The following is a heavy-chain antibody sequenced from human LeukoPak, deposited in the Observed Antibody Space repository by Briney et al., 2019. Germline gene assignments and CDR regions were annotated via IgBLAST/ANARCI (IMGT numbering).Heavy chain of an antibody. CDR1: GFTFSSYG. CDR2: ISGSGGST. D-gene: IGHD4-17*01. Sequence: GGSLRLSCAASGFTFSSYGMSWVRQAPGKGLEWVPAISGSGGSTYYADSVKGRFTISRDNSKNTLYLQMNSLRAEDTAVYYCAKHYGDYYDYWGQGTLVTVSS. J-gene: IGHJ4*02. V-gene: IGHV3-23*01. CDR3: AKHYGDYYDY.